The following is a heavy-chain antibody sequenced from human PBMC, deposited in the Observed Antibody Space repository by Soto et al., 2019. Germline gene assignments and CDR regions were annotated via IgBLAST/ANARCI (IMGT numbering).Heavy chain of an antibody. CDR2: ISTDGTEK. V-gene: IGHV3-30*14. J-gene: IGHJ3*02. CDR3: VKDGCTLPNVLHYPFDI. D-gene: IGHD2-8*01. CDR1: GFTFSSYV. Sequence: GGSLRLSCVASGFTFSSYVIHWVRQAPGKGLEWVALISTDGTEKHYPGSVRGRFTISRDNSKNTLYLQMNSLRTEDTAVYYCVKDGCTLPNVLHYPFDIWGQGTKVTVSS.